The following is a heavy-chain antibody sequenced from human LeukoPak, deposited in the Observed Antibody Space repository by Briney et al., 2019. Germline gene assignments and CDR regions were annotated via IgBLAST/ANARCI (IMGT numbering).Heavy chain of an antibody. D-gene: IGHD1-14*01. J-gene: IGHJ6*03. CDR3: ARDRSEYRGYYMDV. CDR1: GFTFSSYA. CDR2: ISYDGSNK. Sequence: GGSLRLSCAASGFTFSSYAMHWVRQAPGKGLEWVAVISYDGSNKYYADSVKGRFTISRDNSKNTLYLQMNSLRAEDTAVYYCARDRSEYRGYYMDVWGKGTTVTVSS. V-gene: IGHV3-30-3*01.